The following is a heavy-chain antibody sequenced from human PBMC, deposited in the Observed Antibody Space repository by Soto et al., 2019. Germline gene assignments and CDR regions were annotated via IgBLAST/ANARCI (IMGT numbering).Heavy chain of an antibody. CDR3: ARVHPSGSYDY. Sequence: QVQLVESGGGVVQPGRSLRLSCAASGFTFSSYAMHWVRQAPGKGLEWVAVISYDGSNKYYADSVKGRFTISRDNSKNTLYLQLNILRAEDTAVSYCARVHPSGSYDYWGQGTLVTVSS. V-gene: IGHV3-30-3*01. CDR2: ISYDGSNK. J-gene: IGHJ4*02. CDR1: GFTFSSYA. D-gene: IGHD1-26*01.